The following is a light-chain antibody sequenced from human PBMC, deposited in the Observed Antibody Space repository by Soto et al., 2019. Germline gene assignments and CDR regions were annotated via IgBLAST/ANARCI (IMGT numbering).Light chain of an antibody. CDR3: QHYRTS. J-gene: IGKJ4*01. Sequence: EIVLTQSPGTLSLSPGERATLSCRASQSVSSSYMAWYQQKPGQAPRQLIYGASSRATCIPDRFSGSGSGTDFTLTITRLEPEDVAVYYCQHYRTSFGGGTRVEIK. V-gene: IGKV3-20*01. CDR2: GAS. CDR1: QSVSSSY.